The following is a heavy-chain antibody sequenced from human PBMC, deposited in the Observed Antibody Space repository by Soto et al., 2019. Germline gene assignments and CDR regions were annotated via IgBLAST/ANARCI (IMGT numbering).Heavy chain of an antibody. D-gene: IGHD6-19*01. V-gene: IGHV4-59*11. Sequence: SETLSLTCTVSGGSIISHYWSWILQPPWKGLEWIGYTYYSGSTNYNPSLKSRVTMSIDTSENQISLKLSSVTAADTAVYYCARTYYSSGWYRMWFDPWGQGTLVTVSS. CDR1: GGSIISHY. CDR3: ARTYYSSGWYRMWFDP. CDR2: TYYSGST. J-gene: IGHJ5*02.